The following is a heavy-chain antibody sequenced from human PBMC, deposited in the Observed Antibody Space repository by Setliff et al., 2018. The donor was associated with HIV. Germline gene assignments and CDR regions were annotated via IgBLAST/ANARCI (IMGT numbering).Heavy chain of an antibody. CDR2: INPSGGST. V-gene: IGHV1-46*01. J-gene: IGHJ2*01. Sequence: ASVKVSCKASGYTFTSYYMHWVRQAPGQGLEWMGIINPSGGSTSYAQKFQGRVTMTRDTSTSTVYMELSSLRSEDTAVYYCARGVGEYYNFWSGYPAWYFDLWSRGTLVTSPQ. D-gene: IGHD3-3*01. CDR3: ARGVGEYYNFWSGYPAWYFDL. CDR1: GYTFTSYY.